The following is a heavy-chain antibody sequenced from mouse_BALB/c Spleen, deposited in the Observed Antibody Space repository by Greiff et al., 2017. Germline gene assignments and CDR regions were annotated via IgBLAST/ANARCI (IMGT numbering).Heavy chain of an antibody. CDR3: ARDDGNFAMDY. CDR1: GYAFSSYW. CDR2: IYPGDGDT. J-gene: IGHJ4*01. V-gene: IGHV1-80*01. D-gene: IGHD2-1*01. Sequence: QVQLQQSGAELVRPGSSVKISCKASGYAFSSYWMNWVKQRPGQGLEWIGQIYPGDGDTNYNGKFKGKATLTADKSSSTAYMQLSSLTSEDSAVYFCARDDGNFAMDYWGQGTSVTVSS.